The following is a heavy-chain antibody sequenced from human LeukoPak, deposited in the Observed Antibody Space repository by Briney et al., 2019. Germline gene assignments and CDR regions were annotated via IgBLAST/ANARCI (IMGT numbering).Heavy chain of an antibody. V-gene: IGHV4-39*01. CDR1: GDSITTSAYY. J-gene: IGHJ4*02. D-gene: IGHD6-19*01. CDR3: ARHVDGGWWHFDY. Sequence: SETLSLTCTVSGDSITTSAYYWGCIRLPPRKGLEWNVCLYYCGNTNYNPSRKSRVTVSVDASKKQLSLKLSSVTAADTAVYYCARHVDGGWWHFDYWGQGTLVPVSS. CDR2: LYYCGNT.